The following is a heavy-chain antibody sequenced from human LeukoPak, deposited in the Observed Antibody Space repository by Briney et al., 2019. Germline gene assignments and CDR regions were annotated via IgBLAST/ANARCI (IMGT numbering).Heavy chain of an antibody. CDR3: ARDGYAVRWGWFDP. Sequence: ASVKVSCKASGGTFSSYAISWVRQAPGQGLEWMGGIIPIFGTANYAQKFQGRVTITTDESTSTAYMELSSLRSEDTPVYYCARDGYAVRWGWFDPWGQGTLVTVSS. D-gene: IGHD5-18*01. V-gene: IGHV1-69*05. CDR1: GGTFSSYA. J-gene: IGHJ5*02. CDR2: IIPIFGTA.